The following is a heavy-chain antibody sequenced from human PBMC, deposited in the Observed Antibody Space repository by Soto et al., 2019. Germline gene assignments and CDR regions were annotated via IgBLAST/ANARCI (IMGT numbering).Heavy chain of an antibody. J-gene: IGHJ4*02. CDR1: GFTFNTHW. D-gene: IGHD1-26*01. V-gene: IGHV3-74*01. CDR2: IYFDGITT. CDR3: ARGGAMGVDY. Sequence: GGSLRLSCTASGFTFNTHWMHWVRQAPGRGLVWVSRIYFDGITTNYADSVKGRLTVSRDNAKNTVYLHVNTLRDEDTAVYYCARGGAMGVDYWGQGTLVTVSS.